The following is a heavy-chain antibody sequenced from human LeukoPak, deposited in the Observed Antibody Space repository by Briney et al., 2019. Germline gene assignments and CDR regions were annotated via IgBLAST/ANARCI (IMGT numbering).Heavy chain of an antibody. V-gene: IGHV4-4*02. J-gene: IGHJ4*02. Sequence: SGTLSLTCAVSGGSISSSYWWSWVRQPPGKGLEWIGEIYHSGSTNYNPSLRSRVTISVDKSKNQFSLKLSSVTAADTAVYYCARISRGGITMVRGVPGGDYWGQGTLVTFSS. CDR2: IYHSGST. D-gene: IGHD3-10*01. CDR1: GGSISSSYW. CDR3: ARISRGGITMVRGVPGGDY.